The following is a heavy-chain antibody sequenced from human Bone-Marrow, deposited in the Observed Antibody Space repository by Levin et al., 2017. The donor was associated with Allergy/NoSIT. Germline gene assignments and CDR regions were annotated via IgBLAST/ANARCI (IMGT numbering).Heavy chain of an antibody. CDR2: ITASGHTA. V-gene: IGHV3-23*01. Sequence: GESLKISCAATGFNFKNYAVTWVRQTPGQGLEWVATITASGHTAHYTDSAKGRFTVSRDNSKNTAYQEMNSLRPDDTAIYYCAKGTCSGASCYLFDYWGQGTLVTVSS. CDR1: GFNFKNYA. CDR3: AKGTCSGASCYLFDY. D-gene: IGHD2-15*01. J-gene: IGHJ4*02.